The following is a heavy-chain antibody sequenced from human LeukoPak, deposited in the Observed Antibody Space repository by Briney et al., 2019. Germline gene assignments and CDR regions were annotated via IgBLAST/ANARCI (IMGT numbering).Heavy chain of an antibody. D-gene: IGHD3-9*01. CDR1: GFTFSPYG. CDR3: AKGYYFDILSGYSSLDS. V-gene: IGHV3-21*01. CDR2: ISSSSSYI. Sequence: GGTLRLSCAASGFTFSPYGMSWVRQAPGKGLEWVSSISSSSSYIYYADSVKGRFTISRDNAKNTLYLQMNSLRAEDTAAYYCAKGYYFDILSGYSSLDSWGQGTLVTVSS. J-gene: IGHJ4*02.